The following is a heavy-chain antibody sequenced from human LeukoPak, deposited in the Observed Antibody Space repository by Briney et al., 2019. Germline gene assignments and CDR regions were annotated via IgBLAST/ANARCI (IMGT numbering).Heavy chain of an antibody. Sequence: PGRSLRLSCAASGFTVSSNYMSWVRQAPGKGLEWVSVIYSGGSTYYADSVKGRFTISRDNSKNTLYLQMNSLRAEDTAVYYCASTNYYYDILTGYVGYYFDYWGQGTLVTVSS. CDR3: ASTNYYYDILTGYVGYYFDY. V-gene: IGHV3-53*01. D-gene: IGHD3-9*01. CDR2: IYSGGST. J-gene: IGHJ4*02. CDR1: GFTVSSNY.